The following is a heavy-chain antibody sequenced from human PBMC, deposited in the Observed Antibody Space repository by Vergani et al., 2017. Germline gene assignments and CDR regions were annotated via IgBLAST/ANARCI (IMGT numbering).Heavy chain of an antibody. J-gene: IGHJ6*02. D-gene: IGHD6-13*01. V-gene: IGHV3-21*01. Sequence: EVQLLESGGGLVKPGGSLRLSCAASGFTFSSYSMNWVRQAPGKGLEWVSSISSSSSYIYYADSVKGRFTISRDNAKNSLYLQMNSLRAEDTAVYYCARDSLPGGYTGGEYYYYGMDVWGQGTTVTVSS. CDR1: GFTFSSYS. CDR3: ARDSLPGGYTGGEYYYYGMDV. CDR2: ISSSSSYI.